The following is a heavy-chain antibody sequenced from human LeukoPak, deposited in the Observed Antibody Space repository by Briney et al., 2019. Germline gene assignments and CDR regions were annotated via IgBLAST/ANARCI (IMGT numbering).Heavy chain of an antibody. J-gene: IGHJ4*02. V-gene: IGHV1-2*02. CDR3: ARGRSGSYTDFDY. CDR1: GYTFTGYY. D-gene: IGHD1-26*01. Sequence: WASVKVSCKASGYTFTGYYMHWVRQAPGQGLEWMGWINPNSGGTNYAQKFQGRVTMTRDTSISTAYMELSRLRSGDTAVYYCARGRSGSYTDFDYWGQGTLVTVSS. CDR2: INPNSGGT.